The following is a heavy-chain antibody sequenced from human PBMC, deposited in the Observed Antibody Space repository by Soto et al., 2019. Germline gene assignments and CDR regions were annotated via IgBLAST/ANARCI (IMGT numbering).Heavy chain of an antibody. CDR1: VDSVSSNSVA. CDR2: TYYRSKWYN. Sequence: SQTLSLTCAISVDSVSSNSVAWNWIRQSPSRGLEWLGRTYYRSKWYNDYAVSVKSRITINPDTSKNRFSLQLNSVTPEDTAVYYCARTLAYCSSTSCYAPWFDSWGQGTLVTVS. D-gene: IGHD2-2*01. V-gene: IGHV6-1*01. J-gene: IGHJ5*01. CDR3: ARTLAYCSSTSCYAPWFDS.